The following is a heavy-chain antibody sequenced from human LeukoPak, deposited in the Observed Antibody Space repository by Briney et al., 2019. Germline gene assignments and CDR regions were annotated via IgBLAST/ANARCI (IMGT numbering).Heavy chain of an antibody. Sequence: GGSLRLSCAASGFTFDDYGMSWVRQAPGKGLEWVSGINWNGGSTGYADSVKGRFTISRDNAKNSLYLQMNSLRAEDTAVYYCARVMLCGDRYSGIARGAPPGAFDIWGQGTMVTVSS. CDR2: INWNGGST. D-gene: IGHD2-21*02. J-gene: IGHJ3*02. CDR1: GFTFDDYG. CDR3: ARVMLCGDRYSGIARGAPPGAFDI. V-gene: IGHV3-20*04.